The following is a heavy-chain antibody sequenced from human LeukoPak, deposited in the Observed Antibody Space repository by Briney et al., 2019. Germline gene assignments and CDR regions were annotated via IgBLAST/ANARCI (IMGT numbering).Heavy chain of an antibody. CDR2: IYTGGSI. CDR3: AKGRWGVLDY. J-gene: IGHJ4*02. CDR1: GFSVSSNY. V-gene: IGHV3-53*01. D-gene: IGHD3-10*01. Sequence: GGSLRLSCAASGFSVSSNYMSWVRQAPGKGLEWVSIIYTGGSIDYGDSVKGRFTTSRDNSKNTLSLQMSSLRAEDTAVYYCAKGRWGVLDYWGQGTLITVSS.